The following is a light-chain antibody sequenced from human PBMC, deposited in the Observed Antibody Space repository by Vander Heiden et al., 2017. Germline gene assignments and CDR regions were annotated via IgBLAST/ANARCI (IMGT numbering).Light chain of an antibody. Sequence: DIQLTQSPSFLFASVGDRVTITCRACQGISSYLAWYQQKPGKAPKLLIYAASTLQSGVPSRFSGSGSGTEFTLTISSLQPEDFATYYCQQLNSYSFGQGTRLEIK. CDR2: AAS. V-gene: IGKV1-9*01. CDR1: QGISSY. CDR3: QQLNSYS. J-gene: IGKJ5*01.